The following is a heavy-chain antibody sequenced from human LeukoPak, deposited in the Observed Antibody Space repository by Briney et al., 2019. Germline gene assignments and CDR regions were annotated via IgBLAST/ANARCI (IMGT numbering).Heavy chain of an antibody. CDR1: EFTFSTYW. CDR3: ARDKQYTSSCDY. V-gene: IGHV3-74*01. Sequence: GGSLRLSCAASEFTFSTYWMHWVRQAPGKGLVWVSRINSDGSSTNYADSVKGRFTISRDNAKNSLYLQMNSLRAEDTAVYYCARDKQYTSSCDYWGQGTLVTVSS. J-gene: IGHJ4*02. D-gene: IGHD6-13*01. CDR2: INSDGSST.